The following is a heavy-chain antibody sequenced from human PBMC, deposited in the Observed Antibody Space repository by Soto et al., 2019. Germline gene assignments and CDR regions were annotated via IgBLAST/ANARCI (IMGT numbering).Heavy chain of an antibody. D-gene: IGHD2-2*01. CDR3: ARGPILPGATSWLDP. V-gene: IGHV1-69*01. Sequence: VKVSCKASGGIFSSFAVSWVRQAPGQGLEWMGGIIPMTGTPNYAQKFQGRVTMTADGPTSTAYLVLSSLRSEDTAVYYCARGPILPGATSWLDPWGQGTVVTVSS. CDR1: GGIFSSFA. J-gene: IGHJ5*02. CDR2: IIPMTGTP.